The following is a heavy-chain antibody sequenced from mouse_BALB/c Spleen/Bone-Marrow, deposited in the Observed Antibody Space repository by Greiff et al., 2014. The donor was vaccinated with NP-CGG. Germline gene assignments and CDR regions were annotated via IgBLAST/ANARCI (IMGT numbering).Heavy chain of an antibody. V-gene: IGHV1-80*01. Sequence: QVQLQQSGAELVRPGSSVKISCKASGYAFSTYWMNWVKQRPGQGLEWIGLVSPGDGDTNYNGKFRGKATLTADKSSSTAYIQLSSLTSEDSAVYFCARVYYGNLDHWGQGTTLTVSS. D-gene: IGHD2-1*01. CDR1: GYAFSTYW. CDR3: ARVYYGNLDH. CDR2: VSPGDGDT. J-gene: IGHJ2*01.